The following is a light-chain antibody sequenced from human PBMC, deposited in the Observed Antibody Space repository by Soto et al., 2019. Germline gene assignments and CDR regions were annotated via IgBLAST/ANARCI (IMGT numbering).Light chain of an antibody. CDR3: QQRGNWPLT. V-gene: IGKV3-11*01. CDR1: QNVGSY. Sequence: EIVLTQSPATLSLSPGERATLSCRASQNVGSYLAWYQQKPGQPPRLLIYDASNSATGIPARFSGSGSGTDFPLTITSLEPEEFAVYYCQQRGNWPLTFGGGTKLEIK. J-gene: IGKJ4*01. CDR2: DAS.